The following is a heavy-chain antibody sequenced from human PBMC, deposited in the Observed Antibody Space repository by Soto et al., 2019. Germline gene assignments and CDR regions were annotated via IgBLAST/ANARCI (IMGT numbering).Heavy chain of an antibody. V-gene: IGHV3-23*01. Sequence: GGSLRLSCAASGFTFSIFAMSWVRQSPGKGLEWVSTISGSGGSTYYADAVKGRFTISRDNSMGTLYLQMKSLRVEDTAIYYCAKEVSLGSTVDLGYWGQGALVTVYS. CDR2: ISGSGGST. CDR3: AKEVSLGSTVDLGY. J-gene: IGHJ4*02. D-gene: IGHD3-9*01. CDR1: GFTFSIFA.